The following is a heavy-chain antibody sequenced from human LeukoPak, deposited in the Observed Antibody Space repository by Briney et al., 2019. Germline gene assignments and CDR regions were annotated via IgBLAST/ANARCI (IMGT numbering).Heavy chain of an antibody. CDR3: ARDLSREYYFDY. CDR1: GGTFSSYA. CDR2: IIPIFGTA. Sequence: SVKVSCKASGGTFSSYAISWVRQAPGQGLEWMGGIIPIFGTANYAQKFQGRVTITADESTSTAYMELSSLRSEDTAVYYCARDLSREYYFDYWGQGTLVTVSS. V-gene: IGHV1-69*13. J-gene: IGHJ4*02.